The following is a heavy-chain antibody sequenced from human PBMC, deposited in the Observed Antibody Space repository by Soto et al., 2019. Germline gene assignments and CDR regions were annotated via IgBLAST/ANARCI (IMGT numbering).Heavy chain of an antibody. CDR1: GYSFTIYW. J-gene: IGHJ5*02. Sequence: PGESLKISCKGSGYSFTIYWIGCVRQMPGKGLEWMGIIYPGDSDTRYGPSFQGQVTISADKSISTAYLQWSSLKASDTAIYYCARMEATGITGTGWFDPWGQGTLVTVSS. CDR3: ARMEATGITGTGWFDP. CDR2: IYPGDSDT. D-gene: IGHD1-20*01. V-gene: IGHV5-51*01.